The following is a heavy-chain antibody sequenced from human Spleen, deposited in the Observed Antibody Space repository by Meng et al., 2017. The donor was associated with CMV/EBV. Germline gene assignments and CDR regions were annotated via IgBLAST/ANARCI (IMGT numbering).Heavy chain of an antibody. V-gene: IGHV4-34*01. CDR2: INHSGAT. J-gene: IGHJ4*02. CDR1: GGSFSGYY. CDR3: ARGVGSYYGSGSYYKDY. D-gene: IGHD3-10*01. Sequence: GSLRLSCAVYGGSFSGYYWSWIRQPPGKGLEWIGEINHSGATIYTPSLKSRVIISADSSKNQFSLRLTSVTAADTAVYYCARGVGSYYGSGSYYKDYWGQGMLVTVSS.